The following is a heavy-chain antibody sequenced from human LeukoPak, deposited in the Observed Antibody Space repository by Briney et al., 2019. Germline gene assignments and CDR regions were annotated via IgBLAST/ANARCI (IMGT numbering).Heavy chain of an antibody. J-gene: IGHJ3*02. CDR2: IHTNGNT. D-gene: IGHD3-10*01. Sequence: SGTLSLTCTVSDGSINTHYWSWIRQPAGKGLEWIGRIHTNGNTNYNPSLKSRVTMSVDMSKNQFSLKLTSVTAADTAVYYCARHGGVVRGEGSDAFDIWGQGTMVTVSS. CDR1: DGSINTHY. V-gene: IGHV4-4*07. CDR3: ARHGGVVRGEGSDAFDI.